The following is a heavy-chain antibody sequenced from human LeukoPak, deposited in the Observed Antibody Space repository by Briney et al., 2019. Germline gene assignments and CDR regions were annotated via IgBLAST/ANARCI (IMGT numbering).Heavy chain of an antibody. CDR1: GGSISSSSYY. CDR3: ARERGGGGELDY. J-gene: IGHJ4*02. CDR2: IYYSGST. V-gene: IGHV4-39*07. D-gene: IGHD2-21*01. Sequence: SETLSLTCTVSGGSISSSSYYWGWIRQPPGKGLEWIGSIYYSGSTYYNPSLKSRVTISVDTSKNQFSLKLSSVTAADTAVYYCARERGGGGELDYWGQGTLVTVSS.